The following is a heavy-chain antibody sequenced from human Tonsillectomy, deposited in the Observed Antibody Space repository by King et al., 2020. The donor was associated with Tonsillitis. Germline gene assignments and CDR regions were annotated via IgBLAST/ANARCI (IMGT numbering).Heavy chain of an antibody. D-gene: IGHD6-19*01. CDR1: GYTFTDYS. CDR2: ISPDNGRT. V-gene: IGHV1-2*06. Sequence: VQLVESGADVKKPGASVKVSCKASGYTFTDYSIHWVRQAPGQGLQWMGRISPDNGRTDYPLNFEDRVTMTRDTSINTVYMELTSLKSDDTAVYYCARDTGGWRAFDFWGQGTLVTVSS. J-gene: IGHJ4*02. CDR3: ARDTGGWRAFDF.